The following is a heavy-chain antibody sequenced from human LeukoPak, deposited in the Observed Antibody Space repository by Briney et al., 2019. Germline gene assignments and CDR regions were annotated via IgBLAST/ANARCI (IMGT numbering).Heavy chain of an antibody. V-gene: IGHV3-74*01. CDR3: ARIGAASSRDY. CDR2: INSDGSHT. Sequence: GGSLRLSCAASGFTFSDYWMHWVREAPGKGLVWVSRINSDGSHTDYADSVKGRFSLSRDNAKNTLYLQVNSLRAEDTGVYYCARIGAASSRDYWGQGTLVTVSS. CDR1: GFTFSDYW. D-gene: IGHD6-13*01. J-gene: IGHJ4*02.